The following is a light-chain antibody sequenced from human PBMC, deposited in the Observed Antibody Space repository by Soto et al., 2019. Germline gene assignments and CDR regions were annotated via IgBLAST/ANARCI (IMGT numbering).Light chain of an antibody. Sequence: DIQMTQSPSTLSASVGDRVTITCRASQSISSWLAWYQHKPGKDPKILLYKASSVESGVRSRFSGSGSGTEFALTIISLQPADFAADYCQQSFTVGPGTKVD. CDR2: KAS. J-gene: IGKJ3*01. CDR3: QQSFT. CDR1: QSISSW. V-gene: IGKV1-5*03.